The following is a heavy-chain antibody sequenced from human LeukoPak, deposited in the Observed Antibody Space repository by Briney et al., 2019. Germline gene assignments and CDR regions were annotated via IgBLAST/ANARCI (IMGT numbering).Heavy chain of an antibody. CDR1: GGSISSSSYY. J-gene: IGHJ5*02. D-gene: IGHD2/OR15-2a*01. CDR3: ALFTWHLALDS. V-gene: IGHV3-23*01. Sequence: ETLSLTCTVSGGSISSSSYYWGWVRQAPGKGLEWVSTISGSGGATYYADSVKGRFTISRDNSNNTVYFLLNSLRAEDTAVYYCALFTWHLALDSWGPGTLVTVSS. CDR2: ISGSGGAT.